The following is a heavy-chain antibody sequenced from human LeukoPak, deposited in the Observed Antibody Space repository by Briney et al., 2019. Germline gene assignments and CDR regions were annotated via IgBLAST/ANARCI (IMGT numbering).Heavy chain of an antibody. CDR2: ICPGDSDT. CDR1: GYSFTSYW. V-gene: IGHV5-51*01. CDR3: ARPYDVWAGQDY. D-gene: IGHD3-9*01. Sequence: GESPKISRNGFGYSFTSYWIGLVPQMPGKGLGGMGIICPGDSDTRYSPSFQGQVTISADKSISTAYLQWSSLKAADTAMYYCARPYDVWAGQDYWGQGTLVTVSS. J-gene: IGHJ4*02.